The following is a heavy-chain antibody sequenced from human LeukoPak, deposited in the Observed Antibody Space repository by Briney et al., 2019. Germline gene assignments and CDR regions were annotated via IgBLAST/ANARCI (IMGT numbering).Heavy chain of an antibody. V-gene: IGHV3-48*02. CDR1: GFTFSRDS. CDR2: ISSRSSTI. J-gene: IGHJ3*02. CDR3: ANFDIVVPLNMGVPFDI. D-gene: IGHD2-2*01. Sequence: GGSLRLSCAASGFTFSRDSMNWVRQAPGKGLEWVSYISSRSSTIYYADPVKGRFTISRDNAKNSLYLQMNSLRDEDTAVYYRANFDIVVPLNMGVPFDIWGQGTMVTVSS.